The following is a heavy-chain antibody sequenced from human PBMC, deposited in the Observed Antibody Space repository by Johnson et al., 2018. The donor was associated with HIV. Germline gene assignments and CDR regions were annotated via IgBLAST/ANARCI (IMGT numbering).Heavy chain of an antibody. V-gene: IGHV3-23*04. J-gene: IGHJ3*02. CDR2: INSGGGST. Sequence: VQLVESGGGLVQPGGSLRLSCAASGFTVSSNYMTWVRQAPGKGLEWVSSINSGGGSTYYADSVKGRFTISRDNSKSTLYLQMNSLRAEDTAVYYCAKDLLIKLYSADAFNIWGQGTMVTVAS. CDR1: GFTVSSNY. CDR3: AKDLLIKLYSADAFNI. D-gene: IGHD5-12*01.